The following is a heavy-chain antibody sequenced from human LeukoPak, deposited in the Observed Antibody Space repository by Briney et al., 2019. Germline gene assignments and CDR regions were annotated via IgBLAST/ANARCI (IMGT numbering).Heavy chain of an antibody. Sequence: GGSLRLSCAASGFTFSSYGMHWVRQAPGKGLEWVAFIRYDGSNKYYADSVKGRFTISRDNSKNTLYLQMNSLRAEDTAVYYCAKGEYLGYCSSTSCSAEYFQHWGQGTLVTVSS. CDR2: IRYDGSNK. D-gene: IGHD2-2*01. J-gene: IGHJ1*01. V-gene: IGHV3-30*02. CDR3: AKGEYLGYCSSTSCSAEYFQH. CDR1: GFTFSSYG.